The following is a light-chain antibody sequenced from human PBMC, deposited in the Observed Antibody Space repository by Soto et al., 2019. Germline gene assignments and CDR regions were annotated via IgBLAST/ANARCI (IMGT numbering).Light chain of an antibody. CDR1: QSVSSN. Sequence: EIVMTQSPATLSVSPGERATLSCRASQSVSSNLAWYQQKPGQAPRLLIYGASTRATGVPARFSGSGSGTEFTLTISSLQSEDCAVYYCQQYNIWPRTFGQGTKVDIK. J-gene: IGKJ1*01. CDR2: GAS. CDR3: QQYNIWPRT. V-gene: IGKV3-15*01.